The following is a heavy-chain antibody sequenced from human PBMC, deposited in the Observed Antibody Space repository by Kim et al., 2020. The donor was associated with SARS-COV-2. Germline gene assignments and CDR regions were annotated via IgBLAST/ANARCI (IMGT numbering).Heavy chain of an antibody. CDR3: ARVLRYFDWPIPPSPSNDAFDI. Sequence: SETLSLTCAVSGGSISSSNWWSWVRQPPGKGLEWIGEIYHSGSTNYNPSLKSRVTISVDKSKNQFSLKLSSVTAADTAVYYCARVLRYFDWPIPPSPSNDAFDIWGQGTMVTVSS. CDR1: GGSISSSNW. D-gene: IGHD3-9*01. CDR2: IYHSGST. V-gene: IGHV4-4*02. J-gene: IGHJ3*02.